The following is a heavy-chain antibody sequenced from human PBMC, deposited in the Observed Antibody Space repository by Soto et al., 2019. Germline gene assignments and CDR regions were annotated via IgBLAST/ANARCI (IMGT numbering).Heavy chain of an antibody. CDR2: ISSSSSYI. J-gene: IGHJ4*02. Sequence: GGSLRLSCAAFGFTFSSYSMKCVRQAPGKGLEWVSSISSSSSYIYYADSVKGRFTISRDNAKNSLYLQMNSLRAEDTAVYYCARDGRPTPDYWGQGTLVTVSS. V-gene: IGHV3-21*01. CDR1: GFTFSSYS. CDR3: ARDGRPTPDY.